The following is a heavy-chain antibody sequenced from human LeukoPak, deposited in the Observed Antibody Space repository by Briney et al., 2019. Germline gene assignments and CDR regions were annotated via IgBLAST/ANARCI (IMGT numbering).Heavy chain of an antibody. CDR1: GYIFSDYY. Sequence: GSVKVSCKASGYIFSDYYMHWVRQAPGQGLEWLGWINPKSGAADYAQQFRGRVTMTRDTSINTDYMEMKRVTSDDTAVYYCARAPDGPDTLHYYYIDVWGKGTTVTVSS. D-gene: IGHD1-14*01. CDR2: INPKSGAA. CDR3: ARAPDGPDTLHYYYIDV. V-gene: IGHV1-2*02. J-gene: IGHJ6*03.